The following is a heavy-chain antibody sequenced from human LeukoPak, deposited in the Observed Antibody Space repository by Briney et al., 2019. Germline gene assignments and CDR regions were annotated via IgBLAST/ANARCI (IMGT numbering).Heavy chain of an antibody. D-gene: IGHD6-13*01. CDR1: GFTFSSYA. CDR2: ISQDESER. V-gene: IGHV3-7*01. CDR3: ARVTATGRGLDY. J-gene: IGHJ4*02. Sequence: GGSLRLSCAASGFTFSSYAMSWVRQTPGQGLEWVAIISQDESERDYVDSVRGRFTISRDNSKNSLYLQMNSLRAEDTAVYFCARVTATGRGLDYWGQGTLVTVSS.